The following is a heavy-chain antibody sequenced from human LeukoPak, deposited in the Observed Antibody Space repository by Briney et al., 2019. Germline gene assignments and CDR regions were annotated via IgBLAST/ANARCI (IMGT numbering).Heavy chain of an antibody. J-gene: IGHJ4*02. CDR1: GFTFSRYD. D-gene: IGHD6-13*01. CDR2: IDTAGDT. CDR3: ARVASAGKGFDY. V-gene: IGHV3-13*01. Sequence: GGSLRLSCAASGFTFSRYDMHWVRQATGKGLEWVSAIDTAGDTYYPGSVKGRFTISRENAKNSLYLQMNSLRAGDTAVYYCARVASAGKGFDYWGQGTLVTVSS.